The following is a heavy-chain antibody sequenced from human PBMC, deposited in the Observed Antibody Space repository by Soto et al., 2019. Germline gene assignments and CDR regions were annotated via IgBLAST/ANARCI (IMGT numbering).Heavy chain of an antibody. J-gene: IGHJ4*02. D-gene: IGHD2-15*01. Sequence: EVQLVESGGGLVQPGGSLRLSCAASGFTFSSYWMHWVRQAPGKGLVWVSRINSEGSSTSYADSVKGRFTISRDNAKNTLYLQMNSLRAGDTAVYYCARVIGYCSGGSCYSPDYWGQGTLVTVSS. CDR1: GFTFSSYW. CDR3: ARVIGYCSGGSCYSPDY. V-gene: IGHV3-74*01. CDR2: INSEGSST.